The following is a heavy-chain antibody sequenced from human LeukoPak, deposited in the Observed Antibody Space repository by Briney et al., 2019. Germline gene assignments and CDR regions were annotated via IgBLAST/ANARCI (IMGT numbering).Heavy chain of an antibody. CDR2: TYHSGST. V-gene: IGHV4-38-2*01. D-gene: IGHD5-24*01. J-gene: IGHJ4*02. CDR3: ARRVRDGYNYYYFDY. CDR1: GYSISSGYY. Sequence: SETLSLTCAVSGYSISSGYYWGWIRQPPGKGLEWIGSTYHSGSTYYNPSLKSRVTISVDTSKNQFSLKLSSVTAADTAVYYCARRVRDGYNYYYFDYWGQGTLVTVSS.